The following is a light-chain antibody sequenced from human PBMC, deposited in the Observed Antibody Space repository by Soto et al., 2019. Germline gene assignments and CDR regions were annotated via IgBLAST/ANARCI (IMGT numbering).Light chain of an antibody. CDR1: SSDIGGYNY. Sequence: QSVLTQPAPVSGSPAQSITISCNGTSSDIGGYNYVSWYQQLPGKVPKLIIYDVSNRPSGVSDRFSGSKSGNAASLTISGFQAEDESDYYCSSYTSSRAIYVVGTGTKVTVL. CDR3: SSYTSSRAIYV. V-gene: IGLV2-14*03. CDR2: DVS. J-gene: IGLJ1*01.